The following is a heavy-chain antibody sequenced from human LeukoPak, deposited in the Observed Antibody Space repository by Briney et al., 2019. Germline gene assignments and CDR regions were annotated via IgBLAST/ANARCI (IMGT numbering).Heavy chain of an antibody. CDR3: AREDGV. CDR2: ISSSSSTI. V-gene: IGHV3-48*01. D-gene: IGHD5-24*01. J-gene: IGHJ3*01. Sequence: GGSLRLSCAASGFTFSSYSMNWVRQAPGKGLEWVSYISSSSSTIYYADSVKGRFTISRDNAKSSLYPQMNSLRAEDTAVYYCAREDGVWGQGTMVTVSS. CDR1: GFTFSSYS.